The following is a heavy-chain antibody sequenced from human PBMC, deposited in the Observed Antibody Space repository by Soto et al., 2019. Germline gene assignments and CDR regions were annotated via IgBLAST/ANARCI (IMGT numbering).Heavy chain of an antibody. CDR2: ISVSGGVT. CDR3: AKDLRKYTSASREDF. J-gene: IGHJ4*02. V-gene: IGHV3-23*01. CDR1: RFTFSSYA. D-gene: IGHD6-6*01. Sequence: PGGSLRLSCAASRFTFSSYAMSWVRQAPWKGLEWVTGISVSGGVTYYADYVKGRFTISRDNSKNTLYLHMNSLRAEDTAVYYCAKDLRKYTSASREDFWGQGTLVTVSS.